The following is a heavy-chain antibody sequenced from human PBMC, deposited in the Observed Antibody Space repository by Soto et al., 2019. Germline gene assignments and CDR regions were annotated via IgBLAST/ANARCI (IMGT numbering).Heavy chain of an antibody. CDR2: IFSNDEK. J-gene: IGHJ5*02. D-gene: IGHD2-2*01. CDR3: ARIPPGYCISTSCFNWFAP. V-gene: IGHV2-26*01. Sequence: SGPTLVNPTQTLTLTCTFSGFSLSTSGVGVSWIRQPPGKALEWLAHIFSNDEKSYSTSLKSRLTISKDTSKSQVVLTMTNMDPVDTATYYCARIPPGYCISTSCFNWFAPWGQGTLVTVSS. CDR1: GFSLSTSGVG.